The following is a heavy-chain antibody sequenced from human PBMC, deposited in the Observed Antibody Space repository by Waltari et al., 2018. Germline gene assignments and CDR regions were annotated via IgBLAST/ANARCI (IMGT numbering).Heavy chain of an antibody. CDR1: GYTFTGYY. CDR3: ARESSTYYYDSSGYSPGI. D-gene: IGHD3-22*01. Sequence: QVQLVQSGAEVKKPGASVKVSCKASGYTFTGYYMHWVRQAPGQGLEWMGWINPNSGGTNYAQKFQGRVTMTRDTSINTAYMELSRLRSDDTAVYYCARESSTYYYDSSGYSPGIWGQGTMVTVSS. CDR2: INPNSGGT. V-gene: IGHV1-2*02. J-gene: IGHJ3*02.